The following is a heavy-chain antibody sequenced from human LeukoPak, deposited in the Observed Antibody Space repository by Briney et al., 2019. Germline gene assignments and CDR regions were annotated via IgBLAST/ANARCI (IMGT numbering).Heavy chain of an antibody. CDR2: INPNSGGT. D-gene: IGHD3-3*01. CDR1: GYTFTGYY. Sequence: GASVKVSRKASGYTFTGYYIHWVRQAPGQGLEWVGWINPNSGGTNYAQKFQGRVTMTRDTSISTAYMELSRLTSDDTAVYYCATVGGGATYYDFWSGPNWFDSWGQGTLVTVSS. CDR3: ATVGGGATYYDFWSGPNWFDS. J-gene: IGHJ5*01. V-gene: IGHV1-2*02.